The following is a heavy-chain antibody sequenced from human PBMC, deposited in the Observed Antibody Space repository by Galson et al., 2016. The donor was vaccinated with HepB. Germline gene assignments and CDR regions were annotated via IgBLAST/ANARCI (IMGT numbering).Heavy chain of an antibody. Sequence: SLRLSCAASGFIFTTYSMNWFRRAPGKGLQWVSSISSDGTYTHYADSVKGRFTVSRDNANNSLYLQMSSLRAEDTAVYYCAALQGFRDLPFDFWGQGTLVTVSS. CDR2: ISSDGTYT. CDR1: GFIFTTYS. V-gene: IGHV3-21*01. J-gene: IGHJ4*02. D-gene: IGHD5-24*01. CDR3: AALQGFRDLPFDF.